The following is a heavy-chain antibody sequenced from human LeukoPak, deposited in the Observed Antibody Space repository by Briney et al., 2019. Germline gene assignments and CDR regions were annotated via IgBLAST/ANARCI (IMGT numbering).Heavy chain of an antibody. CDR1: GFTFSSYS. CDR3: ATVVVIPY. D-gene: IGHD3-22*01. CDR2: ISSSSSYI. Sequence: GGSLRLSCAASGFTFSSYSTKWVRHAPRKGLEWLSSISSSSSYIYYADSVKRRFTIYRDNAKNSLYLQMNSVRAEDTAVYYCATVVVIPYWGEGTLVTVPS. V-gene: IGHV3-21*01. J-gene: IGHJ4*02.